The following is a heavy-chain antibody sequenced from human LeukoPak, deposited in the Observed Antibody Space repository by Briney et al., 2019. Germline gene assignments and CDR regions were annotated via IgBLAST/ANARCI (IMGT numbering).Heavy chain of an antibody. CDR2: IYPGDSDT. Sequence: GESLKISCKGSGYSFTSFWIGWVRQMPGKGLEWMGIIYPGDSDTRYSPSFQGQVTISADKSITTAYLQWSSLKASDTAMYYCARPHYYDSSGYYSIDYWGQGTLVTVSS. V-gene: IGHV5-51*01. CDR3: ARPHYYDSSGYYSIDY. J-gene: IGHJ4*02. D-gene: IGHD3-22*01. CDR1: GYSFTSFW.